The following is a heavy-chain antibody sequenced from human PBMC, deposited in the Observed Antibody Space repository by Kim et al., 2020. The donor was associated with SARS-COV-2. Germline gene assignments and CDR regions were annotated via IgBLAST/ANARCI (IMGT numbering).Heavy chain of an antibody. J-gene: IGHJ4*02. CDR1: GFTFSTYA. Sequence: GGSLRLSCAASGFTFSTYAIIWVSQAPGKGLEWVSIVGDNDDGTHYADSVKGRFTVSRDNSNNMSYLQMNSLRADDTAVYYCAPDWNHFDNWGQGTLVTVSS. CDR3: APDWNHFDN. V-gene: IGHV3-23*01. D-gene: IGHD1-1*01. CDR2: VGDNDDGT.